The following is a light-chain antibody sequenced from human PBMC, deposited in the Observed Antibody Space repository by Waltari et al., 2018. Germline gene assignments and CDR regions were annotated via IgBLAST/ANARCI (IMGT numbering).Light chain of an antibody. CDR2: VTS. J-gene: IGLJ3*02. CDR1: AGAVASGLS. V-gene: IGLV7-46*01. Sequence: QAVVTQAPSLTVSPGRTVTLTCGSSAGAVASGLSPYRFPQKPGQAPRTLIYVTSNRHSWTPARFSGSLLGGKAALTLSGAQPEDEAEYYCLLSYSGVRGGVFGGGTKVTVL. CDR3: LLSYSGVRGGV.